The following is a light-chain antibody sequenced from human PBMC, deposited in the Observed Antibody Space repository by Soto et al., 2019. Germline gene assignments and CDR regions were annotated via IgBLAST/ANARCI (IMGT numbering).Light chain of an antibody. J-gene: IGKJ4*02. CDR1: QDIGND. CDR2: AIS. CDR3: LQDYIYLT. V-gene: IGKV1-6*01. Sequence: AIQMTQSPSSLSASVGDRVTITCRANQDIGNDLGWYQQKPGKAPNLLIYAISNVESGVPSRFSGSGSGTDFTLTISSLQPEDFATYYCLQDYIYLTFGGGTKVEIK.